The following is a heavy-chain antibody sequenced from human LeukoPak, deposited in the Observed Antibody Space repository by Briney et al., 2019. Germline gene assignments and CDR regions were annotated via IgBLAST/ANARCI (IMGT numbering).Heavy chain of an antibody. CDR1: GYTFTSYG. CDR2: ISAYNGNT. CDR3: ARVRDLRGYFDY. J-gene: IGHJ4*02. Sequence: ASVKVSCKASGYTFTSYGISWVRQAPGQGLEWMGWISAYNGNTNYAQKLQGRVTMTRDTSTSTVYMELSSLRSEDTAVYYCARVRDLRGYFDYWGQGTLVTVSS. V-gene: IGHV1-18*01. D-gene: IGHD3-16*01.